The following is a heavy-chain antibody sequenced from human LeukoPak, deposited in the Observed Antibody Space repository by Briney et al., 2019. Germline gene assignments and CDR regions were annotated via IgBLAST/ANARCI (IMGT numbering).Heavy chain of an antibody. J-gene: IGHJ4*02. V-gene: IGHV3-53*01. CDR1: GFTVSNNY. D-gene: IGHD6-19*01. Sequence: PGGSLRLSCAASGFTVSNNYMNWGRQAPGKGLEWVSIIYSSGNTYYADSVEGRFTISRDNSKNMVYLQMNSLRAEDTAVYYCARGVTNIAVGDYWGQGTLVTVSS. CDR2: IYSSGNT. CDR3: ARGVTNIAVGDY.